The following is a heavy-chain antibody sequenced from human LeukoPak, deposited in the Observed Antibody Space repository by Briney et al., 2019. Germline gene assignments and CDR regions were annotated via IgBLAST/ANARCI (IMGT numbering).Heavy chain of an antibody. D-gene: IGHD3-10*01. V-gene: IGHV3-66*01. CDR3: AREGYYGAFDI. CDR1: GFTVSSSY. J-gene: IGHJ3*02. CDR2: ISSAGTT. Sequence: AGGSLRLSCAASGFTVSSSYMSWVRQAPGKGLEWVSIISSAGTTYYADSVKGRFTISRDNSKNSLSLQMNSLRDDDTAVYYCAREGYYGAFDIWGQGTVVTVSS.